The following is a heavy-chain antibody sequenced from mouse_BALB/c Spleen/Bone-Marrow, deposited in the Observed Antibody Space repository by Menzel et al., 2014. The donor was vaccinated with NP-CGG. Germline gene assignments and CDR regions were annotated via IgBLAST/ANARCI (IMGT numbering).Heavy chain of an antibody. CDR3: TRRSLLPDYYSMDY. V-gene: IGHV1S81*02. Sequence: QVQLQQPGAELVKPGASVKSSCKASGYTFTSYYLYWVKQRPGQGLEWIGEINPSNGGTNFNERFKSKASLTVDKSSSTAYMRLNSLTSEDSAVYYCTRRSLLPDYYSMDYWGQGTSVTVSS. D-gene: IGHD2-10*01. CDR2: INPSNGGT. J-gene: IGHJ4*01. CDR1: GYTFTSYY.